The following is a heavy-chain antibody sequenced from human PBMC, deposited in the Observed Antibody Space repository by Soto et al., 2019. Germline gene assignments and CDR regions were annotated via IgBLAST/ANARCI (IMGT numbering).Heavy chain of an antibody. CDR1: GFTFSSYW. Sequence: EVQLVESGGGLVQPGGSLRLSCAASGFTFSSYWMSWVRQAPGKGLEWVANIKQDGSEKYYVDSVKGRFTISRDNAKNSLYLQMDSLRAEDTAVYYCARDSYSSGGHFDYWGQGTLVTVSS. V-gene: IGHV3-7*01. D-gene: IGHD6-19*01. CDR2: IKQDGSEK. J-gene: IGHJ4*02. CDR3: ARDSYSSGGHFDY.